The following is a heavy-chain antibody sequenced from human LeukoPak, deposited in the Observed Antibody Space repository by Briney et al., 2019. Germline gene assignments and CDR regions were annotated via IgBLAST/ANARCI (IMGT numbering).Heavy chain of an antibody. D-gene: IGHD2-2*01. Sequence: GGSLRLSCAGSGYSFDEYAMHWVRQAPGKGLEWVSGINWKSDKIGYADSVKGRFTISRDNSKNSLYLQMNSLRVEDTALYYCAKDRYCTSSSCPIDYWGQGTMVTVSS. CDR1: GYSFDEYA. J-gene: IGHJ4*02. CDR3: AKDRYCTSSSCPIDY. CDR2: INWKSDKI. V-gene: IGHV3-9*01.